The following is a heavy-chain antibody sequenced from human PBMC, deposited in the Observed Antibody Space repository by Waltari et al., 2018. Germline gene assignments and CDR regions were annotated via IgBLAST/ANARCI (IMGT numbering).Heavy chain of an antibody. J-gene: IGHJ4*02. V-gene: IGHV3-66*02. CDR1: GFTVSSNY. D-gene: IGHD5-18*01. CDR2: IYSGGST. Sequence: EVQLVESGGGLVQPGGSLRLSCAASGFTVSSNYMSWVRQAPGKGLEWVSVIYSGGSTYYADSVKGRFTISRDNSKNTLYLQMNSLRAEDTAVYYCARDFFLYGYSYGYDYWGQGTLVTVSS. CDR3: ARDFFLYGYSYGYDY.